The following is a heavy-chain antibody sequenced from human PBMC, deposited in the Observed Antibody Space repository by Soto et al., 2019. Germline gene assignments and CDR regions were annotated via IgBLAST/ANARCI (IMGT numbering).Heavy chain of an antibody. V-gene: IGHV1-69*01. J-gene: IGHJ6*02. CDR3: AGGRGYSYGESYSYYGMDV. D-gene: IGHD5-18*01. CDR1: GGTFSSYA. CDR2: IIPIFGTA. Sequence: QVQLVQSGAEVKKPGSSVKVSCTASGGTFSSYAISWVRQAPGQGLEWMGGIIPIFGTANYAQKFQGRVTITADESTSTAYMELSSLRSEDTAVYYCAGGRGYSYGESYSYYGMDVWGQGTTVTVSS.